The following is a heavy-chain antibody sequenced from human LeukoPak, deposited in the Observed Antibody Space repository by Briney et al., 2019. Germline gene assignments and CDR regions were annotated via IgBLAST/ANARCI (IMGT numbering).Heavy chain of an antibody. CDR2: ISFSSTYI. Sequence: PGGSLRLSCAASGFSFSGHDTNWVRQAPGKGLEWVSSISFSSTYIYYADSVRGRFTISRDNAKNSLYLQMNSLRVEDTAVYYCARADCSSSTCYLRRSWFDPWGQGTLVTVSS. D-gene: IGHD2-2*01. V-gene: IGHV3-21*01. J-gene: IGHJ5*02. CDR1: GFSFSGHD. CDR3: ARADCSSSTCYLRRSWFDP.